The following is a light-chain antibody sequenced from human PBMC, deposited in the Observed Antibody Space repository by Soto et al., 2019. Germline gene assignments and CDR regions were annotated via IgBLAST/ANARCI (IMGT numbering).Light chain of an antibody. V-gene: IGLV2-8*01. Sequence: QSVLTQPPSASGSPGQSVIISCTGTSSDVGSYDYVSWYQQHPGKALKLMIYEVNKRPSGVPDRFSGSKSGNTASLTVSGLQPEDEADYYCSSYGGIHTFVIGTGTKGTVL. CDR2: EVN. CDR3: SSYGGIHTFV. J-gene: IGLJ1*01. CDR1: SSDVGSYDY.